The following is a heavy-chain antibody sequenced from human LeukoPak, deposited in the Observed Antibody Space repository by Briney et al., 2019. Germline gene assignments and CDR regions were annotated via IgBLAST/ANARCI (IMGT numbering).Heavy chain of an antibody. CDR3: ARDTYYYDSSSYSGMDV. V-gene: IGHV4-30-4*01. J-gene: IGHJ6*02. CDR2: IYYSGST. D-gene: IGHD3-22*01. CDR1: GGSISSGDYY. Sequence: SETLSLTCTVSGGSISSGDYYWSWIRQPPGKGLEWIGYIYYSGSTYYNPSLKSRVTISVDTSKNQFSLKLSSVTAADTAVYYCARDTYYYDSSSYSGMDVWGQGTTVTVSS.